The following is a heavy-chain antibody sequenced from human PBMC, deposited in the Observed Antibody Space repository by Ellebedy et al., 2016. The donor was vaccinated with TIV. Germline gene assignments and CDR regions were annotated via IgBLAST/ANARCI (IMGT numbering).Heavy chain of an antibody. CDR3: ARDQWLGRAYYFDC. CDR2: INQDESGR. J-gene: IGHJ4*02. V-gene: IGHV3-7*01. Sequence: GESLKISCAASGFTFSNYWMTWVRQAPGKGLEWVANINQDESGRNYVDSVKGRFTISRNNAKNSLHLQMNGLTDEDTAVYFCARDQWLGRAYYFDCWGPGTLVTVSS. CDR1: GFTFSNYW. D-gene: IGHD6-19*01.